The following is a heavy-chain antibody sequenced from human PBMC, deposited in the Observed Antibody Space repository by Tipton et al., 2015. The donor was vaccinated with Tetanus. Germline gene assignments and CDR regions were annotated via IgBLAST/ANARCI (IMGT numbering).Heavy chain of an antibody. D-gene: IGHD3-22*01. V-gene: IGHV3-23*01. J-gene: IGHJ3*02. CDR1: GFTFSSYA. Sequence: SLRLSCAASGFTFSSYAMSWVRQAPGKGLEWVSAISGSGGSTYYADSVKGRFTISRDNSKNTLYLQMNSLRAEDTAVYYCAKVPGFRNYDSSGYHWRAFDIWGQGTMVTVSS. CDR2: ISGSGGST. CDR3: AKVPGFRNYDSSGYHWRAFDI.